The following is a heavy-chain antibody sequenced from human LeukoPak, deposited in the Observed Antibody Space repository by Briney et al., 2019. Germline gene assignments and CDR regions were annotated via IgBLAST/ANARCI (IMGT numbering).Heavy chain of an antibody. J-gene: IGHJ6*03. V-gene: IGHV4-4*02. D-gene: IGHD1-26*01. Sequence: PSETLSLTCAVSGGSISSSNWWSWVRQPPGKGLEWIGEIYHSGSTNYNPSLKSRVTIAVDKSKNQFSLKLSSVTAADTAVYYCSGSYLYYYYYYMHVWGKGTTVTISS. CDR3: SGSYLYYYYYYMHV. CDR2: IYHSGST. CDR1: GGSISSSNW.